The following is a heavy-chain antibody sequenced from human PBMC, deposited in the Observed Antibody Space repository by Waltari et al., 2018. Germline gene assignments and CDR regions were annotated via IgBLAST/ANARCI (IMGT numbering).Heavy chain of an antibody. Sequence: VQLQVSGPGLVKPPGDQSGPCASVGDSIGVSSWWSWVRQPPGKGLEWIGQNHGSGRSNYNPSLESRVTVSIDTSNNHFSLKVTSATAADTAVYYCARDRGRGLYLDSWGQGTLVTVSP. CDR3: ARDRGRGLYLDS. CDR1: GDSIGVSSW. D-gene: IGHD2-15*01. V-gene: IGHV4-4*03. J-gene: IGHJ4*02. CDR2: NHGSGRS.